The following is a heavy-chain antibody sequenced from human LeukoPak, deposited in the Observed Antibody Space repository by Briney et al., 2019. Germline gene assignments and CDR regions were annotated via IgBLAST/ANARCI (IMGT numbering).Heavy chain of an antibody. CDR3: ARQYRPVVAVAATDWFDP. J-gene: IGHJ5*02. V-gene: IGHV1-18*01. Sequence: ASVKVSCKASGYTFTSYGISWVRQAPGQGLEWMGWISAYNGNTNYAQKLQGRVTMTTDTSTSTAYMELRSLRSDDTAVYYCARQYRPVVAVAATDWFDPWGQGTLVTVSS. D-gene: IGHD6-19*01. CDR2: ISAYNGNT. CDR1: GYTFTSYG.